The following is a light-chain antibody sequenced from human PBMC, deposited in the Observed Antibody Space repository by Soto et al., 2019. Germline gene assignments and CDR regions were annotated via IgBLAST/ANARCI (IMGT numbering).Light chain of an antibody. Sequence: IQMTQSPASLSASVGDRVTITCQASQNINNYLNWYQQKPGRAPKLLIYDASNLEIGVPSRFSGSGSGTHFTFTISSLQTEDIGTYYCQQYDILPITFGRGTHWRL. CDR1: QNINNY. J-gene: IGKJ5*01. CDR2: DAS. V-gene: IGKV1-33*01. CDR3: QQYDILPIT.